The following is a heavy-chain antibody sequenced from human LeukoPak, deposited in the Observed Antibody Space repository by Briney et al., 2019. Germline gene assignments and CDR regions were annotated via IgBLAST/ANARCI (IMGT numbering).Heavy chain of an antibody. CDR2: ISSSSSI. D-gene: IGHD4-17*01. Sequence: PGGSLRLSCAASGFTFSSYTMNWVRQVPGKGLEWVSSISSSSSIYYVDSVKGRFTISRDNAKNSLYLQMNSLRAEDTAVYYCAREGATVTDAFDIWGQGTLVTVSS. CDR1: GFTFSSYT. CDR3: AREGATVTDAFDI. V-gene: IGHV3-21*01. J-gene: IGHJ3*02.